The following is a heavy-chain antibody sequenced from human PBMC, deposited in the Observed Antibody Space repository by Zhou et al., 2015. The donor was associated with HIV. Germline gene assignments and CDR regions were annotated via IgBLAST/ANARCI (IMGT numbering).Heavy chain of an antibody. J-gene: IGHJ4*02. Sequence: QVQLMQSGAEVKKPGSSVKVSCKAPGGTFRSSAIGWVRQTPGQGLEWMGGIIPMFRSTHYAQKFQGRVDITADDSTTTAYMELRSLRSEDTAMYYCARGTASGDYVWGNFRFDYWGQGTLVTVSS. CDR1: GGTFRSSA. V-gene: IGHV1-69*01. CDR2: IIPMFRST. D-gene: IGHD3-16*02. CDR3: ARGTASGDYVWGNFRFDY.